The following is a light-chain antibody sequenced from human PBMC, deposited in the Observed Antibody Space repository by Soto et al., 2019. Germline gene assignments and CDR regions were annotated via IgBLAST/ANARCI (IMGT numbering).Light chain of an antibody. J-gene: IGKJ4*01. CDR3: QQRSNWPLS. CDR1: QGVSSY. Sequence: EIVLTQSPATLSLSPGERATLSCRASQGVSSYLAWYQQKPGQAPRLLIYDASNRATGIPARFSGSGPGTDFTLTISSLEPADFAVYYCQQRSNWPLSFGGGTKVVIK. CDR2: DAS. V-gene: IGKV3D-11*01.